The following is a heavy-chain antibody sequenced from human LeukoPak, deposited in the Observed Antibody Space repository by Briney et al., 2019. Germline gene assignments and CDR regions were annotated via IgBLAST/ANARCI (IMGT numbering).Heavy chain of an antibody. CDR1: GGSFSGYY. CDR3: ARGPRYDWNDVPFDY. V-gene: IGHV4-34*01. D-gene: IGHD1-1*01. J-gene: IGHJ4*02. CDR2: INHSGST. Sequence: SETLSLTCAVYGGSFSGYYWSWIRQPPGKGLEWIGEINHSGSTNYNPSLKSRVTISVDTSKNQFSLKLSSVTAADTAVYYCARGPRYDWNDVPFDYWGQGTLVTVSS.